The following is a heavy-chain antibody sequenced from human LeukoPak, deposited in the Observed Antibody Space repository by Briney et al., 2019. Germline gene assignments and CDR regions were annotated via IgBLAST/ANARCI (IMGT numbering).Heavy chain of an antibody. D-gene: IGHD3-3*01. V-gene: IGHV1-18*01. CDR3: ASQADFWSGIDY. Sequence: ASVKVSCKASGYTFTSYDINWVRQAPGQGLEWMGWISAYNGNTNYAQKLQGRVTMTTDTSTSTAYMELRSLRSDDTAVYYCASQADFWSGIDYWGQGTLVTVSS. J-gene: IGHJ4*02. CDR2: ISAYNGNT. CDR1: GYTFTSYD.